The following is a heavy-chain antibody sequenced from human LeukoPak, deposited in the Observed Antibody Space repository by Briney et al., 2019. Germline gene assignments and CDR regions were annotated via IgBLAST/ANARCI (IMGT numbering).Heavy chain of an antibody. Sequence: GASVKVSCKASGYTFTSYGISWVRQAPGQGLEWMGWISAYNGNTNYAQKLQGRVTMTKDTSTSTAYMELRSLRSDDTAVYYCARDLSFSRYDSSGLNSDYWGQGALVTVSS. V-gene: IGHV1-18*01. J-gene: IGHJ4*02. D-gene: IGHD3-22*01. CDR3: ARDLSFSRYDSSGLNSDY. CDR2: ISAYNGNT. CDR1: GYTFTSYG.